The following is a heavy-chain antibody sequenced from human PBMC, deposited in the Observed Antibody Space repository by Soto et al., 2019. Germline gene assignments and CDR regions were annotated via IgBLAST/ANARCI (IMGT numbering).Heavy chain of an antibody. CDR1: GGTFSSYT. CDR3: ASYPGYSSSWYGGY. V-gene: IGHV1-69*02. D-gene: IGHD6-13*01. CDR2: IIPILGIA. J-gene: IGHJ4*02. Sequence: SVKVSCKASGGTFSSYTISWVRQAPGQGLEWMGRIIPILGIANYAQKFQGRVTITADKSTSTAYMELSSLRSEDTAVYYCASYPGYSSSWYGGYWGQGTLVTVSS.